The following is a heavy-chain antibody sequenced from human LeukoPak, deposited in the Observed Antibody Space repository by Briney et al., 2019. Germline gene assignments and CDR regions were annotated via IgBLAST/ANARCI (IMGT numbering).Heavy chain of an antibody. D-gene: IGHD6-19*01. CDR3: AKEDSSGWYSSAFDI. CDR2: ISWNSGSI. Sequence: GGSLRLFCAASGVTFDDYAMHGVRPAPGKGREGGAGISWNSGSIDSADSVKGRFTISRDNAKNSLYLQMNSLRAEDPALYYCAKEDSSGWYSSAFDIWGQGTMVTVSS. J-gene: IGHJ3*02. CDR1: GVTFDDYA. V-gene: IGHV3-9*01.